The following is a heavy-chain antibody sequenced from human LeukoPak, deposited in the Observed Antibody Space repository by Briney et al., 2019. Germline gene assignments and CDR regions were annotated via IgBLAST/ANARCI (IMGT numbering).Heavy chain of an antibody. D-gene: IGHD5-12*01. CDR3: ARGITVRGYSGYGCDY. Sequence: ASVKVSYKASGYTFTGYYMHWVRQAPGQGLEWMGRINPNSGGTNYAQKFQGRVTMTRDTSISTAYMELSRLRSDDTAVYYCARGITVRGYSGYGCDYWGQGTLVTVSS. CDR2: INPNSGGT. J-gene: IGHJ4*02. CDR1: GYTFTGYY. V-gene: IGHV1-2*06.